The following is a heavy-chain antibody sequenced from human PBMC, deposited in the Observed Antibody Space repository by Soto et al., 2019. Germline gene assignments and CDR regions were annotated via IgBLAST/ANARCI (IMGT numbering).Heavy chain of an antibody. CDR3: ARHRNYYGSGSFPVYFDY. CDR2: IYYSGST. J-gene: IGHJ4*02. V-gene: IGHV4-39*01. D-gene: IGHD3-10*01. CDR1: GGSISSSSYY. Sequence: ETLSLTCTVSGGSISSSSYYWGWIRQPPGKGLEWIGSIYYSGSTYYNPSLKSRVTISVDTSKNQFSLKLSSVTAADTAVYYCARHRNYYGSGSFPVYFDYWGQGTLVTVSS.